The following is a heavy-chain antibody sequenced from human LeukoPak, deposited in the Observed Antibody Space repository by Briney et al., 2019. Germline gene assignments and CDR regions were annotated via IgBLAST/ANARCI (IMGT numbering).Heavy chain of an antibody. D-gene: IGHD5-12*01. V-gene: IGHV3-7*01. CDR1: GFTFSRVS. J-gene: IGHJ4*02. Sequence: GGCLRLSCAASGFTFSRVSIRGGRPAPGKGLEWVANIKQDGSEKYYVDSVKGRFTISRDNAKNSLYLQMNSLRAEDTAVYYCARDWDVATIFDYWGQGTLVTVSS. CDR2: IKQDGSEK. CDR3: ARDWDVATIFDY.